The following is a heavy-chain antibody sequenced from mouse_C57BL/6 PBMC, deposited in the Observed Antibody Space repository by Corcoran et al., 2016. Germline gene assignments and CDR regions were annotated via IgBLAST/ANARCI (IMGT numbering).Heavy chain of an antibody. CDR2: INSDGSAI. D-gene: IGHD1-1*01. CDR3: MRYGSSYWYVDV. V-gene: IGHV11-2*01. J-gene: IGHJ1*03. Sequence: EVQLLETGGGWVQPGGSRGLSCEGSGFTFSGFWMSWVRQTPGKTLEWIGDINSDGSAINYAPSIKDRFTIFRDNDKSTLYLQMSNVRSEDTATYFCMRYGSSYWYVDVWGTGTTVTVSS. CDR1: GFTFSGFW.